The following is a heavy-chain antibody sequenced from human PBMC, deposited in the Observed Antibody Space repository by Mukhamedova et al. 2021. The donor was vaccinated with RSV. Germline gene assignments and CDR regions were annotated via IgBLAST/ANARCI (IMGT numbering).Heavy chain of an antibody. Sequence: GLEWIGYIYYSGSTNYNPSLKSRVTISVDTSKNQFSLKLSSVTAADTAVYYCARHPSIVVVPAARGYFDLWGRGTRVTVSS. V-gene: IGHV4-59*08. CDR2: IYYSGST. J-gene: IGHJ2*01. CDR3: ARHPSIVVVPAARGYFDL. D-gene: IGHD2-2*01.